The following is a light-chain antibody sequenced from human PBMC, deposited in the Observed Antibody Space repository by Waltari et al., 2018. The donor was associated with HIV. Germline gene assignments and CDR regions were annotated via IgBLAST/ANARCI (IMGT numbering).Light chain of an antibody. CDR1: SSDVGGYNY. J-gene: IGLJ3*02. V-gene: IGLV2-8*01. CDR2: EVS. CDR3: SSYAGSNNWV. Sequence: QSALTQPPSASGSPGQSVTISCTGTSSDVGGYNYVSWYQQYPGKAPKVMIFEVSNRPSGVPDRFSGSRSGNTASLTVSGLQAEDEADYYCSSYAGSNNWVFGGGTELTVL.